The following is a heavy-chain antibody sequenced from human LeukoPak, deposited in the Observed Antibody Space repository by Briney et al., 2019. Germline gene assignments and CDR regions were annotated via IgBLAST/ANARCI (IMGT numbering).Heavy chain of an antibody. CDR3: AKDRWADYLSGRGFDP. CDR1: GFPFSSYG. J-gene: IGHJ5*02. D-gene: IGHD3-10*01. CDR2: ISYDGSNK. V-gene: IGHV3-30*18. Sequence: GGSPRLSCAASGFPFSSYGVHWVRQAPGKGLEWVAVISYDGSNKYSADSVKGRFTISRDNSKNTLYLQMNSLRAEDTAVYYCAKDRWADYLSGRGFDPWGQGTLVTVSS.